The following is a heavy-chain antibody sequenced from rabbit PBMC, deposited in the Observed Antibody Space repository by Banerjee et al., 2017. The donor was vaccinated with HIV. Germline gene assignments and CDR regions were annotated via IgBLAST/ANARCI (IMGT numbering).Heavy chain of an antibody. CDR1: GSDFSSNA. J-gene: IGHJ4*01. V-gene: IGHV1S45*01. CDR2: INTSTGNT. D-gene: IGHD4-1*01. CDR3: ARDLAGVIGWNFNL. Sequence: QEQLVESWGGLVQPEGSLTLTCKASGSDFSSNAMCWVRQAPGKGLEWIACINTSTGNTVYANWAKGRFTISKTSSTTMTLQMTSLTAADTATYFCARDLAGVIGWNFNLWGPGTLVT.